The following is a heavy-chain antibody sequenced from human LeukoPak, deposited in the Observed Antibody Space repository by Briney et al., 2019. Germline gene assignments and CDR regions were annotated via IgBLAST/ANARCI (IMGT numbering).Heavy chain of an antibody. CDR1: GYSISIGYY. V-gene: IGHV4-38-2*01. D-gene: IGHD2-2*01. CDR2: IYHSGST. J-gene: IGHJ6*04. CDR3: ATSMRPAAGPYYYYGMDV. Sequence: SETRSLTCAVSGYSISIGYYWGWIRKPPGKGLEWIGSIYHSGSTYYNPSLKSRVTISVDTSKNQFSLKLSSVTAADTAVYYCATSMRPAAGPYYYYGMDVWGKGTTVTVSS.